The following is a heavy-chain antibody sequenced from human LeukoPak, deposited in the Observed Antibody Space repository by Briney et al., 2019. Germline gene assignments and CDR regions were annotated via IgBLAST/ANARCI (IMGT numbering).Heavy chain of an antibody. CDR3: ARNYDVLTGYPYYFDH. CDR2: ISSISDYI. Sequence: GGSLRLSCAASGFTLSSYSMNWVRQAPGKGLEWVSSISSISDYIYYADSVKGRFTISRDHAKNSLYLQMNSLTPEDTAVYYCARNYDVLTGYPYYFDHWGQGILVTVSS. J-gene: IGHJ4*02. V-gene: IGHV3-21*01. CDR1: GFTLSSYS. D-gene: IGHD3-9*01.